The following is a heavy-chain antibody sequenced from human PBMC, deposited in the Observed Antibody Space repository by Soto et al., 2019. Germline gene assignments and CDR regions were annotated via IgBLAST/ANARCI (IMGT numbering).Heavy chain of an antibody. Sequence: SQTLSLTCTVSGDSISTYYWSWIRQSPGKGLQWIGYIFYSGGTAYNPSLKSRVTISLDMSKKQISLKLTSVTTADTATYFCARLQLVQKVIDYWGQGTMVTVSS. D-gene: IGHD1-1*01. CDR1: GDSISTYY. CDR2: IFYSGGT. V-gene: IGHV4-59*01. J-gene: IGHJ4*02. CDR3: ARLQLVQKVIDY.